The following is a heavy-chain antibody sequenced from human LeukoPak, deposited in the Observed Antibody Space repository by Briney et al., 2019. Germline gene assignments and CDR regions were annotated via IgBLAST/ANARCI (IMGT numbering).Heavy chain of an antibody. CDR3: ARAYDSSGYYLYYFDY. CDR1: GGSISSYY. J-gene: IGHJ4*02. CDR2: IYYSGST. D-gene: IGHD3-22*01. Sequence: SETLSPTCTVSGGSISSYYWSWIRQPPGKGLEWIGYIYYSGSTNYNPSLKSRVTISVDTSKNQFSLKLSSVTAADTAVYYCARAYDSSGYYLYYFDYWGQGTLVTVSS. V-gene: IGHV4-59*01.